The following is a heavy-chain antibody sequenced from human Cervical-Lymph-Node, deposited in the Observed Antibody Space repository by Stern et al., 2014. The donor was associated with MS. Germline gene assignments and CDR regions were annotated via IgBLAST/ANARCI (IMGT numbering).Heavy chain of an antibody. CDR2: IYYSGST. Sequence: QVQLQESGPGLVKPSQTLSLTCTVSGVSISSGGYYWSWIRQLPGKGLEWIGYIYYSGSTYYNPSLKNRATISKDTSKNQFSLKLTSVTTADTAVYFCARDRFEYNDSGRRRNFDFWGQGTLVTVSS. J-gene: IGHJ4*02. CDR3: ARDRFEYNDSGRRRNFDF. CDR1: GVSISSGGYY. V-gene: IGHV4-31*03. D-gene: IGHD1-14*01.